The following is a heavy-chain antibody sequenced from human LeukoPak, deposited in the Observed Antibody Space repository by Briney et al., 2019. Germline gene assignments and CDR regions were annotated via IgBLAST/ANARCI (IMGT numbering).Heavy chain of an antibody. D-gene: IGHD6-6*01. Sequence: PGGSLRLSYAASGFTFSSYAMTWVRQAPGEGLEWVSAISPSGGDTYYADSVKGRFTISRDNSKNTLYLQMNSLRAEDTAVYYCAKTSIAARPDWFEPWGQGTLVTVSS. CDR2: ISPSGGDT. CDR1: GFTFSSYA. CDR3: AKTSIAARPDWFEP. V-gene: IGHV3-23*01. J-gene: IGHJ5*02.